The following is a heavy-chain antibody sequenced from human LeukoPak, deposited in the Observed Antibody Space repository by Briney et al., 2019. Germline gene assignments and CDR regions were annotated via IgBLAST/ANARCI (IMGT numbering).Heavy chain of an antibody. CDR1: GGSISSTNG. CDR3: ARRTDLGSYVPADAFAV. D-gene: IGHD1-26*01. Sequence: PSETLSLICAVSGGSISSTNGCWLVRQPPGKGLEWIGEIYHSGSTNYNPPLKSRVTISVNNSKNQFSLKLTSATAADTAVYYCARRTDLGSYVPADAFAVWGQGTMVTVSS. J-gene: IGHJ3*01. V-gene: IGHV4-4*02. CDR2: IYHSGST.